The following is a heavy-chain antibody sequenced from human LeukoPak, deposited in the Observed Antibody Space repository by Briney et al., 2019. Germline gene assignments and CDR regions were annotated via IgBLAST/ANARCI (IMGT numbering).Heavy chain of an antibody. CDR3: AKRGSSETRWYPFDY. J-gene: IGHJ4*02. D-gene: IGHD2-15*01. CDR1: GFIFGKYA. CDR2: ISGGGDST. Sequence: GGSLRLSCVGSGFIFGKYAMTWVRQAPGKGLEWVTTISGGGDSTWNADSVKGRFTVSRDNSKNTLYLQMSSLRVEDTAVYYCAKRGSSETRWYPFDYWGQGTLVTVSS. V-gene: IGHV3-23*01.